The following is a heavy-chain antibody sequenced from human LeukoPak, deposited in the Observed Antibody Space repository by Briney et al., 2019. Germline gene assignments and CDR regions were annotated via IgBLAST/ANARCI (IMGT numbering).Heavy chain of an antibody. CDR1: GFSFSRYD. CDR3: AKDRQTITIFGVVNTPRANFDY. CDR2: IRYDGSNK. V-gene: IGHV3-30*02. D-gene: IGHD3-3*01. J-gene: IGHJ4*02. Sequence: GGSLRLSCAASGFSFSRYDIHWVRQALGKGLEWVAFIRYDGSNKNYADSVKGRFTISRDNFMSTVYLQMNSLRAEDTAVYYCAKDRQTITIFGVVNTPRANFDYWGQGTLVTVSS.